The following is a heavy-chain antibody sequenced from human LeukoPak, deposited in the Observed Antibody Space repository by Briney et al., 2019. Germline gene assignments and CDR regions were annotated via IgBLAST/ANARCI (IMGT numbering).Heavy chain of an antibody. Sequence: QTGGSLRLSCAASGFTFSSYEMNWVRQAPGKGLEWVSYISSSGSTIYYADSVKGRFTISRDNAKNSLYLQMNSLRAEDTAVYYCARDAEKDTGLLWFGELSNPFDYWGQGTLVTVSS. CDR3: ARDAEKDTGLLWFGELSNPFDY. J-gene: IGHJ4*02. CDR2: ISSSGSTI. CDR1: GFTFSSYE. D-gene: IGHD3-10*01. V-gene: IGHV3-48*03.